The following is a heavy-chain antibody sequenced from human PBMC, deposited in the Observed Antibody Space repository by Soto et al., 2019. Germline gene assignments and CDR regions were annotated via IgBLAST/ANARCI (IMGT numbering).Heavy chain of an antibody. D-gene: IGHD1-7*01. CDR1: GGSISSQCYY. CDR3: AGHSERGTWNLGNYFDY. Sequence: SETLSLTCSVSGGSISSQCYYWGWIRQPPGKGLEYIGSIFYRGSTFYNTSLKSRVTLAVDTSKNQFSLRLSSVTATDTAVYFCAGHSERGTWNLGNYFDYWGQGALVTVSS. J-gene: IGHJ4*02. CDR2: IFYRGST. V-gene: IGHV4-39*01.